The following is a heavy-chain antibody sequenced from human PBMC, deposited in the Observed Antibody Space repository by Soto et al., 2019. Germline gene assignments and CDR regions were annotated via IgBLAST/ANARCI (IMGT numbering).Heavy chain of an antibody. Sequence: SVKVSCKASGGTFSSYAISWVRQAPGQGLEWMGGIIPIFGTANYAQKFQGRVTITADESTSTAYMELSSLRSEDTAVYYCTLGKGGYCSSTSFYKGYYGMDVWGQGTTGTVSS. CDR3: TLGKGGYCSSTSFYKGYYGMDV. V-gene: IGHV1-69*13. CDR1: GGTFSSYA. D-gene: IGHD2-2*02. J-gene: IGHJ6*02. CDR2: IIPIFGTA.